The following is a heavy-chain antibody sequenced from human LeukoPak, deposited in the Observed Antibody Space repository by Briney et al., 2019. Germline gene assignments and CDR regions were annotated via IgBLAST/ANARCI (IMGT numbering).Heavy chain of an antibody. Sequence: GASVKVSCKASGYTFTSYGISWVRQAPGQGLEWMGWISAYNGNTNYAQKLQGRVTMTTDTSTSTAYMELRSLRSDDTAVYYCARDLASTYYDFWSGSSYFDYWAREPWSPSPQ. CDR1: GYTFTSYG. CDR3: ARDLASTYYDFWSGSSYFDY. V-gene: IGHV1-18*01. J-gene: IGHJ4*02. CDR2: ISAYNGNT. D-gene: IGHD3-3*01.